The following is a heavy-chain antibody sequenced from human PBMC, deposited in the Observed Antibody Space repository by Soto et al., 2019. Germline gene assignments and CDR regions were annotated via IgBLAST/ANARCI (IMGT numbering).Heavy chain of an antibody. D-gene: IGHD2-21*01. V-gene: IGHV3-23*01. Sequence: GSLRLSCEASGFTFGNYAMTWVRQAPGKGLEWVSTISGSGDRTYYADSVTGRFTISRDNSKNTLYLQMHSLGVEDTAVYFCAKDTVAIRSFYFDSWAQGTLVTVPS. CDR3: AKDTVAIRSFYFDS. J-gene: IGHJ4*02. CDR2: ISGSGDRT. CDR1: GFTFGNYA.